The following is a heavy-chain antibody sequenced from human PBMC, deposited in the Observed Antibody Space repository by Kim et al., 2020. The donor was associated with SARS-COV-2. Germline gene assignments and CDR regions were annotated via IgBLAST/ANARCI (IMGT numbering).Heavy chain of an antibody. J-gene: IGHJ4*02. CDR1: GYSFTSYW. V-gene: IGHV5-51*01. CDR3: ARHPPGGYYYEYYFDY. CDR2: IYPGDSDT. D-gene: IGHD3-22*01. Sequence: GESLKISCKGSGYSFTSYWIGWVRQMPGKGLEWMGIIYPGDSDTRYSPSFQGQVTIPADKSISTAYLQWSSLKASDTAMYYCARHPPGGYYYEYYFDYWGQGTLVTVSS.